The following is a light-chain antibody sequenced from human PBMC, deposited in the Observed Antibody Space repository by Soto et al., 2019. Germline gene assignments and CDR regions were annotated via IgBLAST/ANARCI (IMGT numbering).Light chain of an antibody. CDR1: QSVSSSY. V-gene: IGKV3-20*01. J-gene: IGKJ4*01. CDR3: T. Sequence: EIVLTQSPGTLSLSPGERATLSCRASQSVSSSYLAWYQQKPGQAPRLLIYGASSRATGIPDRFSGSGSGTDFTLTISRLEPEDYSSLGLTFGGGTKVEIK. CDR2: GAS.